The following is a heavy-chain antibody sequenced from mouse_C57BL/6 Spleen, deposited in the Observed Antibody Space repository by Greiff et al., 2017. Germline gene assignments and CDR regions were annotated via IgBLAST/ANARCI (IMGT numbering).Heavy chain of an antibody. Sequence: VQLQQSGPELVKPGASVKISCKASGYTFTDYYMNWVKQSHGKSLEWIGDINPNNGGTSYNQKFKGKATLTVDKSSSTAYMELRSLTSEDSAVYYCATYYDSYWYFEVRGTGTTVTVSS. CDR2: INPNNGGT. CDR3: ATYYDSYWYFEV. D-gene: IGHD2-4*01. V-gene: IGHV1-26*01. J-gene: IGHJ1*03. CDR1: GYTFTDYY.